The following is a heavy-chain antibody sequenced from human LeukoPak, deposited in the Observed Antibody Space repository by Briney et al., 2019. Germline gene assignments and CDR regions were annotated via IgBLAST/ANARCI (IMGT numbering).Heavy chain of an antibody. CDR2: ISSSSSTI. Sequence: GGSLRLSCAASGFTFSTYSMNWVRQAPGKGLEWVSYISSSSSTIYYADSVKGRFTISRDNSKDTLYLQMDSLRAEDTALYYCAREEHDYVWGSYRYYYYYGIDVWGQGTTVTVSS. J-gene: IGHJ6*02. CDR1: GFTFSTYS. D-gene: IGHD3-16*02. V-gene: IGHV3-48*01. CDR3: AREEHDYVWGSYRYYYYYGIDV.